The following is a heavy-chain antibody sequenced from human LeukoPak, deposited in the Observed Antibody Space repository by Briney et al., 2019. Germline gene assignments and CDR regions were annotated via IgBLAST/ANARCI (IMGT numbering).Heavy chain of an antibody. Sequence: ASVKVSCKASGGTFSSYAISWVRQATGQGLEWMGWMNPNSGNTGYAQKFQGRVTMTRNTSISTAYMELSSLRSEDTAVYYCARGLGSGDYVWGSYRYNNWFDPWGQGTLVTVSS. CDR1: GGTFSSYA. CDR2: MNPNSGNT. J-gene: IGHJ5*02. CDR3: ARGLGSGDYVWGSYRYNNWFDP. V-gene: IGHV1-8*02. D-gene: IGHD3-16*02.